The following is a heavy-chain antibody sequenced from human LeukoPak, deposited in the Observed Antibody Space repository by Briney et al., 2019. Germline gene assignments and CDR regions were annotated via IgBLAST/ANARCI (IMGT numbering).Heavy chain of an antibody. CDR2: ISYDGSNK. V-gene: IGHV3-30*18. CDR1: GFTFSSYG. J-gene: IGHJ4*02. D-gene: IGHD2-21*02. CDR3: AKTYCGGDCYRPYYFDY. Sequence: GGSLRLSCAASGFTFSSYGMHWVRQAPGQGLEWVAVISYDGSNKYYADSVKGRFTISRDNSQNTLYLQMNSLRAEDTAVYYCAKTYCGGDCYRPYYFDYWGQGTLVTVSS.